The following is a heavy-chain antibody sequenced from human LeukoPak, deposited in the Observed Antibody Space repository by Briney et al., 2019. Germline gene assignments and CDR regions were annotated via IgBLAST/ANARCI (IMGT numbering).Heavy chain of an antibody. Sequence: PSETLSLTCTVSGGSISSYYWSWIRQPPGKGLEWIGYIYYSGSTNYNPSLKSRVTKSVDTSKNQFSPKLSSVAAADTAVYYCARDSSTRKNWFDPWGQGTLVTVSS. J-gene: IGHJ5*02. V-gene: IGHV4-59*12. D-gene: IGHD6-13*01. CDR2: IYYSGST. CDR1: GGSISSYY. CDR3: ARDSSTRKNWFDP.